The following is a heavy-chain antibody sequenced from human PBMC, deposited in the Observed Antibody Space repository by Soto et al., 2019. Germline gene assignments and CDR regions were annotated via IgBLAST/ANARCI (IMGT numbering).Heavy chain of an antibody. CDR3: ARYSSGWANRFDP. D-gene: IGHD6-19*01. CDR1: GYSISSGYY. CDR2: IYHSGST. Sequence: PSETLSLTCAVSGYSISSGYYWGWIRQPLGKGLEWIGSIYHSGSTYYNPSLKSRVTISVDTSKNQFSLKLSSVTAADTAVYYCARYSSGWANRFDPWGQGTLVTVSS. J-gene: IGHJ5*02. V-gene: IGHV4-38-2*01.